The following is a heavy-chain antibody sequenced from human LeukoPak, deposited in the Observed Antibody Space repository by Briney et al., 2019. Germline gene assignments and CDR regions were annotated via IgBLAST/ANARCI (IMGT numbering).Heavy chain of an antibody. J-gene: IGHJ6*02. CDR2: ISSSSSYI. CDR1: GFTFSSYS. CDR3: AVASMVTGDGMDV. V-gene: IGHV3-21*01. Sequence: KAGGSLRLSCAASGFTFSSYSMNWVRKAPGKGVEWVSSISSSSSYIYYADSVKGRFTISRDNAKNSLYLQMNSLRAEDTAVYYCAVASMVTGDGMDVWGQGTTVTVSS. D-gene: IGHD3-10*01.